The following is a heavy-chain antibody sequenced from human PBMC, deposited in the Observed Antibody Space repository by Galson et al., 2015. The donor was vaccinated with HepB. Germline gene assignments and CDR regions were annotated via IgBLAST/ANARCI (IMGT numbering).Heavy chain of an antibody. D-gene: IGHD2-21*01. CDR2: ISGGSEYI. Sequence: SLRLSCAGSGFTFGSYSMNWVRQTPGKGLEWVSSISGGSEYIFYADSVSGRFTISRDNAQNSLYLHMSSLRAEDTAVYYCARFETVAVVRGDMWGQGTSVTVSS. CDR1: GFTFGSYS. V-gene: IGHV3-21*01. J-gene: IGHJ3*02. CDR3: ARFETVAVVRGDM.